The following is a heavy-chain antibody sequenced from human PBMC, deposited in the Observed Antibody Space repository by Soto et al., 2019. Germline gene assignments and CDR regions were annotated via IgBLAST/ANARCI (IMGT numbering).Heavy chain of an antibody. V-gene: IGHV3-72*01. Sequence: GGSLRLSCAASGFTFSDHYMDWVRQAPGKGLEWVGRTRNKANSYTTEYAASVKGRFTISRDDSKNSLYLQMNSLKTEDTAVYYCARAVNYGDYLYYYYGMDVWGQGTTVTVSS. CDR1: GFTFSDHY. CDR3: ARAVNYGDYLYYYYGMDV. J-gene: IGHJ6*02. D-gene: IGHD4-17*01. CDR2: TRNKANSYTT.